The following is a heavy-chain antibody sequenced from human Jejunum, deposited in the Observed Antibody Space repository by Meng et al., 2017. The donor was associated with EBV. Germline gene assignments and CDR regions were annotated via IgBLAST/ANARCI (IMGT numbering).Heavy chain of an antibody. V-gene: IGHV3-74*01. CDR1: GFTFSGFW. D-gene: IGHD1-7*01. CDR2: INGDGSST. J-gene: IGHJ4*02. Sequence: GGLIPPGGSLTLSCAASGFTFSGFWMYWVRQVPWKGLVWISGINGDGSSTTYADSVKDRFTISRDNAKNTLYLQMNSLRAEDTAVYYCAKDRNYYIDYWGQGTLVTVSS. CDR3: AKDRNYYIDY.